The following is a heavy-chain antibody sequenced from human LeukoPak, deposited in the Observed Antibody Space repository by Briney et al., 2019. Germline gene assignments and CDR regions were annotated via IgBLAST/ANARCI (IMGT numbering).Heavy chain of an antibody. CDR1: GFTFSSYA. Sequence: GGSLRLSCAASGFTFSSYAMSWVRQAPGKGLEWVSVIYSGGSTYYADSVKGRFTISRDNSKNTLYLQMNSLRAEDTAVYYCARGGITMVRGVKVGYYFDYWGQGTLVTVSS. J-gene: IGHJ4*02. D-gene: IGHD3-10*01. V-gene: IGHV3-66*01. CDR2: IYSGGST. CDR3: ARGGITMVRGVKVGYYFDY.